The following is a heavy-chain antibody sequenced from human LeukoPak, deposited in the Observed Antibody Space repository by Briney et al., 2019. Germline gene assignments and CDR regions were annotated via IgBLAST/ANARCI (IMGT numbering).Heavy chain of an antibody. CDR3: AREDGYCSGSNCYSYFDS. Sequence: GGSLRLSCVASGFPFSSYWMSWVRQAPGKGLEWVAYIRKTGSETYYVDSVKGRFTITRDNARNSLFLQMNSLRAEDTAVYYCAREDGYCSGSNCYSYFDSWGQGTLVTVSS. CDR1: GFPFSSYW. J-gene: IGHJ4*02. V-gene: IGHV3-7*01. CDR2: IRKTGSET. D-gene: IGHD2-15*01.